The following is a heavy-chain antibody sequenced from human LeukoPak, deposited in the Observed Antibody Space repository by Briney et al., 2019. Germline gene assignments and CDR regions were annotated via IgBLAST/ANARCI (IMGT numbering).Heavy chain of an antibody. Sequence: GGSLRLSCAASGFSFSSYSMNWAPQAPGKGQEWVSSVSSSGGFIYYADSVKDRFTISRDNAKNSLYLQMNSLRAEDTAVYYCARDGAEYYDFWSGFYTGYYYYYMDVWGKGTAVTVSS. V-gene: IGHV3-21*01. CDR3: ARDGAEYYDFWSGFYTGYYYYYMDV. J-gene: IGHJ6*03. D-gene: IGHD3-3*01. CDR2: VSSSGGFI. CDR1: GFSFSSYS.